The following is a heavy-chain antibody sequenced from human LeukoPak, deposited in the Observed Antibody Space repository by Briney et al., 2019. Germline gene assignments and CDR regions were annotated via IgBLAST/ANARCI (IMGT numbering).Heavy chain of an antibody. CDR2: IYIDGGT. CDR1: GFTVSSKY. J-gene: IGHJ4*02. D-gene: IGHD2-2*01. CDR3: ARGHYSNRL. Sequence: GGSLRLSCAASGFTVSSKYMSWVREAPGKGLEWVSVIYIDGGTYYADSVKGRFTISRDNSKNTLLLQMNSLRAEDTAVYYCARGHYSNRLGGQGTLVTVSS. V-gene: IGHV3-66*01.